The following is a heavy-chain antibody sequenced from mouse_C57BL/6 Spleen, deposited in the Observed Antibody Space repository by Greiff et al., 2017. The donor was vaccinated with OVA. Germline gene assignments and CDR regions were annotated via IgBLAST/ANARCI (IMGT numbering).Heavy chain of an antibody. Sequence: EVQGVESGGDLVQPGGSLKLSCAASGFTFSSYGMSWVRQTPDKRLEWVATISSGGSYTYYPDSVKGRFTISRDNAKNTLYLQMSSLQSEDTAMYYCARVATEDYVDYRGQGTTLTVSS. CDR2: ISSGGSYT. CDR1: GFTFSSYG. V-gene: IGHV5-6*01. J-gene: IGHJ2*01. CDR3: ARVATEDYVDY. D-gene: IGHD1-1*01.